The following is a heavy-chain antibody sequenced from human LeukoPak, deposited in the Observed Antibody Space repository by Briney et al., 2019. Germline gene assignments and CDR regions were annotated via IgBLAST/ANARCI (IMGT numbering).Heavy chain of an antibody. J-gene: IGHJ4*02. CDR2: INHSGST. CDR3: ARHGRHIVVVPAAIIPVRRRYFDY. CDR1: GGSFSGYY. V-gene: IGHV4-34*01. Sequence: KPSETLSLTCAVYGGSFSGYYWSWIRQPPGKGLEWIGEINHSGSTNYNPSLKSRVTISVDTSKNQFSLKLSSVTAADTAVYYCARHGRHIVVVPAAIIPVRRRYFDYWGQGTLVTVSS. D-gene: IGHD2-2*02.